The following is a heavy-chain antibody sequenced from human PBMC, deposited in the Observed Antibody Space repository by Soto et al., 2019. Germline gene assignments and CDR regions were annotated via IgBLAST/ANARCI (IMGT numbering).Heavy chain of an antibody. J-gene: IGHJ6*02. CDR3: AKGPNFAGSGGYYRSYYYYGMDV. D-gene: IGHD3-10*01. V-gene: IGHV3-30*18. CDR1: GFTFSSYG. CDR2: ISYDGSNK. Sequence: LRLSCAASGFTFSSYGMHWVRQAPGKGLEWGAVISYDGSNKYYADSVKGRFTISRDNSKNTLYLQMNSLRAEDTAVYYCAKGPNFAGSGGYYRSYYYYGMDVWGQGXTVTVSS.